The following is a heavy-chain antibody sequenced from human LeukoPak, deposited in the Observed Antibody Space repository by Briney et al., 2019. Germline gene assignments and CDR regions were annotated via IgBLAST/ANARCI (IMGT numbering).Heavy chain of an antibody. CDR3: ARAAESVTIWFGELSSAFDI. D-gene: IGHD3-10*01. V-gene: IGHV1-18*01. Sequence: GASVKVSCKASGYTFTSYGISWVRQAPGQGLEWMGWISAYNGNTNYAQKLQGRVTMTTDTSTSTAYMELRSLRSDDTAVYYCARAAESVTIWFGELSSAFDIWGQGTMVTVSS. J-gene: IGHJ3*02. CDR2: ISAYNGNT. CDR1: GYTFTSYG.